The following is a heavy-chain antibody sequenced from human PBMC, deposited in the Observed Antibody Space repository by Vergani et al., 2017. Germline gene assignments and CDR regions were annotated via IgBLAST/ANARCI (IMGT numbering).Heavy chain of an antibody. CDR2: IVVGSGNT. D-gene: IGHD3-9*01. Sequence: QLVQSGAEVKKPGTSVKVSCKASGFTFTSSAMQWVRQARGQRLEWIGWIVVGSGNTNYAQKFQERVTITRDMSTSTAYMELSSLRSEDTAVYYCAASSDILTGYSYYYGMDVWGQGTTVTVSS. J-gene: IGHJ6*02. V-gene: IGHV1-58*02. CDR3: AASSDILTGYSYYYGMDV. CDR1: GFTFTSSA.